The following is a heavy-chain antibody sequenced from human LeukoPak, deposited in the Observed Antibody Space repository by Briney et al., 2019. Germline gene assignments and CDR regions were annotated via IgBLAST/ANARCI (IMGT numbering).Heavy chain of an antibody. Sequence: PGGSLRLSCAASGFTFSSYSMNWVRQAPGKGLEWVSSISSSSSYIYYADSVKGRFTISRDNAKNSLYLQMNSLRAEDTAVYYCARGSENYYYGMDVWGKGTTVTVSS. CDR2: ISSSSSYI. J-gene: IGHJ6*04. CDR3: ARGSENYYYGMDV. D-gene: IGHD2/OR15-2a*01. V-gene: IGHV3-21*04. CDR1: GFTFSSYS.